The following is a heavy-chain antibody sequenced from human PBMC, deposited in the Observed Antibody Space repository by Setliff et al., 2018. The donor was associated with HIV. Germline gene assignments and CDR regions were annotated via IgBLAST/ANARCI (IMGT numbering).Heavy chain of an antibody. D-gene: IGHD2-8*01. J-gene: IGHJ5*02. CDR3: ARVLLRTNPLYGVASNWFDP. CDR2: IYSGGST. V-gene: IGHV3-53*01. Sequence: PGGSLRLSCAASGITVSSNYMSWVRQAPGKGLEWVSVIYSGGSTYYADSVKGRFTISRDNAKNSLYLQMSGLRPEDTAVYYCARVLLRTNPLYGVASNWFDPWGQGTLVTVSS. CDR1: GITVSSNY.